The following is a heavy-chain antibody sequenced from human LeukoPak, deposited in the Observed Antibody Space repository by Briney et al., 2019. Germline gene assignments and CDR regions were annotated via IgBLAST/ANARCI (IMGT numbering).Heavy chain of an antibody. V-gene: IGHV1-46*01. CDR3: ARDSRDYGDYIDY. D-gene: IGHD4-17*01. CDR1: GYTFTGYY. CDR2: INPSGGST. J-gene: IGHJ4*02. Sequence: GASVKISCKASGYTFTGYYMHWVRQAPGQGLEWMGIINPSGGSTSYAQKFQGRVTMTKDTSTSTVYMELRSLRSDDTAVYYCARDSRDYGDYIDYWGQGTLVTVSS.